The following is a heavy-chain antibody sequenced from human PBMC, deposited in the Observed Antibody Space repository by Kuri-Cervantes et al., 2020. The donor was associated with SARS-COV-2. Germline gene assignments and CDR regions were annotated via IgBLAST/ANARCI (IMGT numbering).Heavy chain of an antibody. Sequence: ASVKVSCKASGYTFTSYGISWVRQAPGQGLEWMGWITVYNGNTNYAQKFQGRVTVTTDISTNTAYMELRSLRSDDTAVYYCATPGSYSSGWEGLDYWGQGTLVTVSS. CDR2: ITVYNGNT. J-gene: IGHJ4*02. CDR3: ATPGSYSSGWEGLDY. V-gene: IGHV1-18*04. D-gene: IGHD6-19*01. CDR1: GYTFTSYG.